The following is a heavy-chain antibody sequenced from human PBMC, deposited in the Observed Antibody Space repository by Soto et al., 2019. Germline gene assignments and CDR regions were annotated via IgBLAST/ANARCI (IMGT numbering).Heavy chain of an antibody. J-gene: IGHJ6*01. CDR3: ARDFTTRSYGVDV. CDR1: GYTFTGAY. Sequence: ASVKISCKATGYTFTGAYIHWVRQAPGQGLEWMGCINPNSGGTEFAQKFQGRVTVTRETSITTVYMEMNRLRSDDTGVYYCARDFTTRSYGVDVWGQGTEVTVS. CDR2: INPNSGGT. D-gene: IGHD3-10*01. V-gene: IGHV1-2*02.